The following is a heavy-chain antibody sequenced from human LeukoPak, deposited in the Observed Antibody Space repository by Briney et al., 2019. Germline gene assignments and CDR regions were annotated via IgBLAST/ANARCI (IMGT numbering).Heavy chain of an antibody. Sequence: SVKVSCKASGGTFSSYAISWVRQAPGQGLEWMGGIIPIFGTANYAQKFQGRVTITADESTSTAYMELSSLRSEDTAVYYCATSTAMVTGTFDYWGQGTLVNVSS. D-gene: IGHD5-18*01. V-gene: IGHV1-69*13. CDR2: IIPIFGTA. CDR3: ATSTAMVTGTFDY. CDR1: GGTFSSYA. J-gene: IGHJ4*02.